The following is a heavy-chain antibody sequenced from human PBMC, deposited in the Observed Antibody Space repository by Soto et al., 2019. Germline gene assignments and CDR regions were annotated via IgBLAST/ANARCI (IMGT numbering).Heavy chain of an antibody. CDR1: GFAFSSHW. Sequence: EVQLVESGGGLVQPGGSLRLSCAASGFAFSSHWMNWVRQAPGKGLEWVASIKEDGSEKNYVDSVKGRFTISRDNAKTSLYLHMHNLRAEDTAVYYCATDRRAQTLADGGRGTLVTVSS. D-gene: IGHD1-1*01. V-gene: IGHV3-7*01. CDR3: ATDRRAQTLAD. CDR2: IKEDGSEK. J-gene: IGHJ4*02.